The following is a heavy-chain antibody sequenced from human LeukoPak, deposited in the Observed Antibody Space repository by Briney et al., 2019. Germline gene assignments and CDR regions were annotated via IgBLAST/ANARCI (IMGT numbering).Heavy chain of an antibody. CDR1: GGTFSSYD. D-gene: IGHD5-24*01. CDR2: MNPNSGNT. CDR3: ARGGVRDGYNLAY. J-gene: IGHJ4*02. Sequence: ASVKVSCKASGGTFSSYDINWVRQATGQGLEWMGWMNPNSGNTGYAQKFQGRVTMTRNTSISTAYMELSSLRSEDTAVYYCARGGVRDGYNLAYWGQGTLVTVSS. V-gene: IGHV1-8*02.